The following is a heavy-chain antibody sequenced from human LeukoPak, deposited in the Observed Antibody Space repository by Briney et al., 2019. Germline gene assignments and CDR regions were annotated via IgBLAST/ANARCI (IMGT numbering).Heavy chain of an antibody. CDR3: ARGQNWGSGWYFDL. V-gene: IGHV4-31*03. Sequence: PSQTLSLTCTVSGGSISSGGYYWSWIRPHPGKGLEWIGYIYYSGSTYYNPSLKSRVTISVDTSKNQFSLKLSSVTAADTAVYYCARGQNWGSGWYFDLWGRGTMVTVSS. J-gene: IGHJ2*01. CDR1: GGSISSGGYY. CDR2: IYYSGST. D-gene: IGHD7-27*01.